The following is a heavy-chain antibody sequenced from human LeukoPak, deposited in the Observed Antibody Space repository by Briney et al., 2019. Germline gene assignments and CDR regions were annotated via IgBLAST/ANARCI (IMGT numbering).Heavy chain of an antibody. V-gene: IGHV3-23*01. CDR2: ISGDGTET. CDR3: AKGGHYSFFDY. Sequence: GGSLRLSCAASGFTFSSYAMSWVRQAPGKGLEWVSTISGDGTETFYADSVKGRFTISRDNSKNTHYLQMSSLRAEDTGIYYCAKGGHYSFFDYWGQGTLVTVSS. CDR1: GFTFSSYA. J-gene: IGHJ4*02. D-gene: IGHD4-11*01.